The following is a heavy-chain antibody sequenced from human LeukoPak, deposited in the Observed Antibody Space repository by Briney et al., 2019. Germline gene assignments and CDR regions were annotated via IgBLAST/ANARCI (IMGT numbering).Heavy chain of an antibody. CDR2: IYTSGST. CDR1: GGSISSGSYY. J-gene: IGHJ6*02. CDR3: ASSSPLEYYYYGMDV. Sequence: TSETLSLTCTVSGGSISSGSYYWSWIRQPAGKGLEWIGRIYTSGSTNYNPSLKSRVTISVDTSKNQFSLKLSSVTAADTAVYYCASSSPLEYYYYGMDVWGQGTTVTVSS. V-gene: IGHV4-61*02. D-gene: IGHD6-6*01.